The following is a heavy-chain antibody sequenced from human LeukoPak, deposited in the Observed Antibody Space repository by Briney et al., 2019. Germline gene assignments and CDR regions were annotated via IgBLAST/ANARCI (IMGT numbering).Heavy chain of an antibody. CDR3: AKEIRDFWSASKEAFDY. V-gene: IGHV3-30*02. CDR2: IRYDGSNK. CDR1: GFTFSSYG. J-gene: IGHJ4*02. Sequence: PGRSLRLSCAASGFTFSSYGMHWVRQAPGKGLEWVAFIRYDGSNKYYADSVKGRFTISRDNSKNTLYLQMNSLRAEDTAVYYCAKEIRDFWSASKEAFDYWGQGTLVTVSS. D-gene: IGHD3-3*01.